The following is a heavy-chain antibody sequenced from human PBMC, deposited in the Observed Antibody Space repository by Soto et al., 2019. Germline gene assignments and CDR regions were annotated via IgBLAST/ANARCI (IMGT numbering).Heavy chain of an antibody. CDR1: GFTFSTYG. V-gene: IGHV3-30*18. J-gene: IGHJ4*02. Sequence: QVQLVESGGGVVQPGRSLRLSCAVSGFTFSTYGMHWVRQAPGKGLEWVAVVSYDGNTKYYADSVKGRFTISRDNSKNPLSLQLNSLTAEDTAVYYCTNALSSLATAGRGIGSWGQGTLVTVSS. CDR3: TNALSSLATAGRGIGS. D-gene: IGHD6-13*01. CDR2: VSYDGNTK.